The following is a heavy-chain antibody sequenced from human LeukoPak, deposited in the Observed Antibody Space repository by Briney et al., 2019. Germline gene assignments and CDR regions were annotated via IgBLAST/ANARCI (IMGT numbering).Heavy chain of an antibody. V-gene: IGHV4-38-2*02. Sequence: SETLSLTCTVSGDSITSGYYWGWIRQPPGKGLEWIGSIHHSGSTYYNPSLKSRVTKSVDTSKNQFSLKLSSVTAADTAVYYCAREVRGSSGWYYFDYWGQGTLVTVSS. D-gene: IGHD6-19*01. CDR1: GDSITSGYY. CDR3: AREVRGSSGWYYFDY. CDR2: IHHSGST. J-gene: IGHJ4*02.